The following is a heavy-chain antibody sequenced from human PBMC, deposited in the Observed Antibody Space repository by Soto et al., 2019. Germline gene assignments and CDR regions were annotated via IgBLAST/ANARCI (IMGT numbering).Heavy chain of an antibody. CDR2: ISGGGRFS. CDR1: GFTFSTYA. CDR3: AKSGPTNYFDF. Sequence: GGSLRLSCAASGFTFSTYAMSWVRQAPGKGLEWVSTISGGGRFSYYADSVKGRFTISRDDSKTILFLQMNSLRAEDSAVYYCAKSGPTNYFDFWGQGSLVTV. V-gene: IGHV3-23*01. J-gene: IGHJ4*02. D-gene: IGHD1-26*01.